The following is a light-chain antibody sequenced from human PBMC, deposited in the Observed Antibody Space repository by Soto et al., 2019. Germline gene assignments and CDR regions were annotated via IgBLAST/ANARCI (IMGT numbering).Light chain of an antibody. J-gene: IGKJ4*01. Sequence: EIVLTQSPATLSLSPGDRATLSCRASQSVRSSLAWFQQKPGQAPRLLIYDASKTATGIPARFSGSASGADFTLTISSLEPGDFAFYYCQQRSDWPPELTFGGGTKVDIK. V-gene: IGKV3-11*01. CDR3: QQRSDWPPELT. CDR2: DAS. CDR1: QSVRSS.